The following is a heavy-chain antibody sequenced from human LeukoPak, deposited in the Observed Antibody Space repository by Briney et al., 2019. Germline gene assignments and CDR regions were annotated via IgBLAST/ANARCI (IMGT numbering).Heavy chain of an antibody. CDR3: ARKGVGGELGGFDY. J-gene: IGHJ4*02. CDR2: LNRNGDVT. D-gene: IGHD3-16*01. CDR1: GFTFDDYG. Sequence: GGSLRLSCAASGFTFDDYGMSWVRQAPGKGLEWVSGLNRNGDVTGYADSVKGRFIISRDNAKNSLYLQMNSLRAEDTALYHCARKGVGGELGGFDYWGQGTLVTVSS. V-gene: IGHV3-20*01.